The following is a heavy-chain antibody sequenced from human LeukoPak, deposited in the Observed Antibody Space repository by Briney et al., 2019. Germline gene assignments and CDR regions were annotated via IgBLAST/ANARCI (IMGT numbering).Heavy chain of an antibody. J-gene: IGHJ4*02. CDR1: GYFFPSYG. CDR3: ARDPYDSSSYYYSYFDY. CDR2: ITPSNGNT. D-gene: IGHD3-22*01. V-gene: IGHV1-18*01. Sequence: ASVKVSCKTSGYFFPSYGISWVRQAPGQGLEWIGWITPSNGNTHYAQNFQGRVTVTTDTSTSTVYMELSRLRSDDTAVYYCARDPYDSSSYYYSYFDYWGQGTLVTVSS.